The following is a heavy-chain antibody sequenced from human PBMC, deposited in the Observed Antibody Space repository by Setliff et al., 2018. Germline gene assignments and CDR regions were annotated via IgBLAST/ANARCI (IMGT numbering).Heavy chain of an antibody. CDR1: GFSLSTSLVG. CDR2: IYWNDDK. V-gene: IGHV2-5*01. D-gene: IGHD3-22*01. CDR3: AHSVDYYDTSDYRPYDY. Sequence: SGPTLVNPTQTLTLTCTFSGFSLSTSLVGVGWIRQPPGKALEWLALIYWNDDKRYSPSLKSRLTITKDTSKNQVVLTMTNMDPVDTATYYCAHSVDYYDTSDYRPYDYWGQGTLVTVSS. J-gene: IGHJ4*02.